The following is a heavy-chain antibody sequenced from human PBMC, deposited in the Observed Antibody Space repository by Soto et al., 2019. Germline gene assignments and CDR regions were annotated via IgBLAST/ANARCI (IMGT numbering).Heavy chain of an antibody. J-gene: IGHJ4*02. CDR1: GFTFSSYG. D-gene: IGHD6-6*01. Sequence: GGSLRLSCAASGFTFSSYGMHWVRQAPGKGLEWVAVIWYDGSNKYYADSVKGRFTISRDNSKNTLYLQMNSLRAEDTAVYYCARDGPYSSSSYYFDYWGQGTLVTVSS. CDR3: ARDGPYSSSSYYFDY. V-gene: IGHV3-33*01. CDR2: IWYDGSNK.